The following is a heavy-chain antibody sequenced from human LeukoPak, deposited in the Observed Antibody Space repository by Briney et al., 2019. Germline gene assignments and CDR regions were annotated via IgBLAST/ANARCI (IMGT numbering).Heavy chain of an antibody. CDR2: ISGGGERT. V-gene: IGHV3-23*01. CDR3: GKGGGQYSSGPEFDP. Sequence: GGSLRLSCAPSGIVFSNTAMNWARQSPGGGLEWVSAISGGGERTFYADSVKGRFTISRDHSKNMVYLQMTSLRRDDTTNNYCGKGGGQYSSGPEFDPRGQGALVTVSS. CDR1: GIVFSNTA. D-gene: IGHD6-19*01. J-gene: IGHJ5*02.